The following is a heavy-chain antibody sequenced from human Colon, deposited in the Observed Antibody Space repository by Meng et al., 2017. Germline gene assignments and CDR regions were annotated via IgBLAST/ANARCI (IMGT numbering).Heavy chain of an antibody. D-gene: IGHD2-2*01. CDR3: ARNPVIPDARTFDF. J-gene: IGHJ4*02. V-gene: IGHV4-30-4*01. CDR2: IQSSGNT. Sequence: QVQLQESGPGLVKPSQTLSLTSTISNGSINSADYYWNWIRQPPGKGPDWLGYIQSSGNTYYTPSLKSRLAMSLDTSKNQFSLRLTSVTAADTAVYYCARNPVIPDARTFDFWGQGALVTVSS. CDR1: NGSINSADYY.